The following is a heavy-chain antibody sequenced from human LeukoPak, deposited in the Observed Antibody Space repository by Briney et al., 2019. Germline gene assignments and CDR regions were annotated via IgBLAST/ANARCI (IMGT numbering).Heavy chain of an antibody. V-gene: IGHV5-51*01. CDR2: IYPGDSDT. Sequence: GESLKISCKGSGYYFSSYWIGWVRQMPGKGLEWMGIIYPGDSDTTYSPSFQGQVTISADKSIGTAYLQWSSLKASDTAMYYCARHSLGSSWYAFDIWGQGTMVTVSS. CDR3: ARHSLGSSWYAFDI. J-gene: IGHJ3*02. D-gene: IGHD6-13*01. CDR1: GYYFSSYW.